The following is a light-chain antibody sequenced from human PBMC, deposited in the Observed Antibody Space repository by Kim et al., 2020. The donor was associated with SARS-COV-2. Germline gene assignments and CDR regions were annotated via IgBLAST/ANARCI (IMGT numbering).Light chain of an antibody. CDR2: GAS. CDR1: QSVSSN. Sequence: EIVMTQSPATLSVSPGERATLSCRASQSVSSNLVWYQQKPGQAPRVLIYGASTRATGIPARFSGSGSGTEFTLTITSLQSEDFAVYYCQQYNNWLALTFGGGTKVDIK. V-gene: IGKV3-15*01. CDR3: QQYNNWLALT. J-gene: IGKJ4*01.